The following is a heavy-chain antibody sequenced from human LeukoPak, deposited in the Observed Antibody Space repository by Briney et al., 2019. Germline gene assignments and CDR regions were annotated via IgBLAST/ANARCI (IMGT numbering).Heavy chain of an antibody. V-gene: IGHV3-23*01. D-gene: IGHD3-3*01. Sequence: TGGSLRLSCAASGFTFSSYAMSWVRQAPGEGLEWVSAISGSGGSTYYADSVKGRFTISRDNSKNTLYLQMNSLRAEDTAVYYCAKYTIFGVVTSPFDYWGQGTLVTVSS. J-gene: IGHJ4*02. CDR2: ISGSGGST. CDR3: AKYTIFGVVTSPFDY. CDR1: GFTFSSYA.